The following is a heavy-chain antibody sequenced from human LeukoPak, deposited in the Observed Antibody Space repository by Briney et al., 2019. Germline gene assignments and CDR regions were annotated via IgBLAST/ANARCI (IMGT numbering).Heavy chain of an antibody. J-gene: IGHJ4*02. CDR2: INHSGST. D-gene: IGHD2-2*01. CDR1: GGSFRGYY. Sequence: SETLSLTCAVYGGSFRGYYWSWIRQPPGKGLEWIGEINHSGSTNYNPSLKSRVIISVDTSKNQFSLKLSFVTAADTAVYYCARGRQGYCSSTSCYFRRGYFDYWGQGTLVTVSS. CDR3: ARGRQGYCSSTSCYFRRGYFDY. V-gene: IGHV4-34*01.